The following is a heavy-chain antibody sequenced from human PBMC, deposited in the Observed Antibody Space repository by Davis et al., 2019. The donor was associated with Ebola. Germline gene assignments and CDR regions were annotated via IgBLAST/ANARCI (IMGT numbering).Heavy chain of an antibody. Sequence: AASVKVSCKASGGTFSSYAISWVRQAPGQGLEWMGGIIPIFGTANYAQKFQGRVTITADKSTSTAYMELSSLRSEDTALYYCAKDKGYGDYVFRSYYYYGMDVWGQGTTVTVSS. D-gene: IGHD4-17*01. CDR2: IIPIFGTA. V-gene: IGHV1-69*06. CDR3: AKDKGYGDYVFRSYYYYGMDV. J-gene: IGHJ6*02. CDR1: GGTFSSYA.